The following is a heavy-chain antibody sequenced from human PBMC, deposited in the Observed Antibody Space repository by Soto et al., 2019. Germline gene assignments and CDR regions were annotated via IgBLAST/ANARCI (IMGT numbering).Heavy chain of an antibody. V-gene: IGHV3-72*01. CDR3: AGVTGGSYDS. Sequence: EVQLVESGGGLVQPGGSLRLSCAASGFRFSDYYMDWVRQLPGMGLEWVGRTRNKANSYAAEYAPSVRGRFTISRHDSVDTMFLQLNSLKTEDTAVSYCAGVTGGSYDSWGQGALVTVSS. CDR2: TRNKANSYAA. J-gene: IGHJ5*01. CDR1: GFRFSDYY. D-gene: IGHD2-15*01.